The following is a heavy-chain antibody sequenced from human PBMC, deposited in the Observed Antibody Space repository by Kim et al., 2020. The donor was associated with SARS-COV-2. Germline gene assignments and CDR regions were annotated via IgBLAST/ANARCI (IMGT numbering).Heavy chain of an antibody. J-gene: IGHJ4*02. V-gene: IGHV4-39*01. CDR1: GGSISSSSYY. CDR3: ARRVAYCGGDCYSFDY. Sequence: SETLSLTCTVSGGSISSSSYYWGWIRQPPGKGLEWIGSIYYSGSTYYNPSLKSRVTISVDTSKDQFSLKLSSVTAADTAVYYCARRVAYCGGDCYSFDYWGQGTLVTVSS. CDR2: IYYSGST. D-gene: IGHD2-21*02.